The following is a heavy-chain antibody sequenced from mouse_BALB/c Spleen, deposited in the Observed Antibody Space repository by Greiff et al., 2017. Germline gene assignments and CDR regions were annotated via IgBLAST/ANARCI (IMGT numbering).Heavy chain of an antibody. Sequence: EVKLEESGPGLVKPSQSLSLTCTVTGYSITSDYAWNWIRQFPGNKLEWMGYISYSGSTSYNPSLKSRISITRDTSKNQFFLQLNSVTTEDTATYYCARNYYGSGYFDYWGQGTTLTVSS. V-gene: IGHV3-2*02. J-gene: IGHJ2*01. CDR3: ARNYYGSGYFDY. CDR1: GYSITSDYA. D-gene: IGHD1-1*01. CDR2: ISYSGST.